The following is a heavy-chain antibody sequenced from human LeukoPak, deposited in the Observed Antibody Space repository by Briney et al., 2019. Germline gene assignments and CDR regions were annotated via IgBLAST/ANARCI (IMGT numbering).Heavy chain of an antibody. CDR1: GGTFSSYA. CDR2: IIPIFGTA. J-gene: IGHJ4*02. V-gene: IGHV1-69*13. Sequence: SVKVSCKASGGTFSSYAISWVRQAPGQGLEWMGGIIPIFGTANYAQKFQGRVTITADESTSTAYMELSRLRSDDTAVYYCARATNANWLRLPFDYWGQGTLVTVSS. D-gene: IGHD5-12*01. CDR3: ARATNANWLRLPFDY.